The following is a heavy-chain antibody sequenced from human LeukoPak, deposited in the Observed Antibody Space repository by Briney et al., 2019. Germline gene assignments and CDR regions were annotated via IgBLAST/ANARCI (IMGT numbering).Heavy chain of an antibody. CDR1: GGTFSSYA. Sequence: SVKVSCKASGGTFSSYAISWVRQAPGQGLEWMGGIIPIFGTANYAQKFQGRVTITADESTSAAYMELSSLRSEDTAVYYCASYNWNSFYFDYWGQGTLVTVSS. V-gene: IGHV1-69*01. CDR3: ASYNWNSFYFDY. J-gene: IGHJ4*02. CDR2: IIPIFGTA. D-gene: IGHD1/OR15-1a*01.